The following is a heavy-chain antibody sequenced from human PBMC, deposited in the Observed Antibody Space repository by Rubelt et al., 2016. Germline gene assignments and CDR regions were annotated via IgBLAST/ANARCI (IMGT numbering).Heavy chain of an antibody. CDR1: GGSISSYY. J-gene: IGHJ6*02. V-gene: IGHV4-59*01. CDR2: IYYSGST. CDR3: ARDRSVLRAYYDGMDV. Sequence: QVQLQESGPGLVKPSETLSLTCTVSGGSISSYYWSWIRQPPGKGLEWIGYIYYSGSTNYNPSLRSCVTISVDTSKNQFSLKLSSVTAADTAVYYCARDRSVLRAYYDGMDVWGQGTTVTVSS.